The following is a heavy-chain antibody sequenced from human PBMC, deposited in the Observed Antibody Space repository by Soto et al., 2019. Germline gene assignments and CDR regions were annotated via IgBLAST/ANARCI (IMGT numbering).Heavy chain of an antibody. V-gene: IGHV1-2*04. CDR3: ARALSGGSCSWFDP. D-gene: IGHD2-15*01. CDR1: GYTFTGYY. CDR2: INPNSGGT. Sequence: GASVKVSCKASGYTFTGYYMHWVRQAPGQGLEWMGWINPNSGGTNYAQKFQGWVTMTRDTSISTAYMELSRLRSDDTAVYYCARALSGGSCSWFDPWGQGTLVTVSS. J-gene: IGHJ5*02.